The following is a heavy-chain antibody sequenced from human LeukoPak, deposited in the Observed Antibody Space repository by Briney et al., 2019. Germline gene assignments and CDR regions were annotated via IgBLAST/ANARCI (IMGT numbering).Heavy chain of an antibody. D-gene: IGHD7-27*01. CDR3: ARGDGDGPARRAFDI. J-gene: IGHJ3*02. V-gene: IGHV1-2*02. CDR1: GYTFTGYY. Sequence: ASVKVSCKASGYTFTGYYMHWVRQAPGQGLEWMGWINPTSGDTNYVQKSQGRVIMTRDMSISTAYMELSRVRSDDTAVYYCARGDGDGPARRAFDIWGQGTMVTVSS. CDR2: INPTSGDT.